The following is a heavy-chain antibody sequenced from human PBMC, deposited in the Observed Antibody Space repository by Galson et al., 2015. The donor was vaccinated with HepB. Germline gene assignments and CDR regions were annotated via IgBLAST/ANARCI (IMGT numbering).Heavy chain of an antibody. D-gene: IGHD3-16*01. CDR2: IWYDGSNK. J-gene: IGHJ4*02. CDR1: GFTFSSYG. Sequence: SLRLSCAASGFTFSSYGMHWVRQAPGKGLEWVAVIWYDGSNKYYADSVKGRFTISRDNSKNTLYLLMDSLRAEDTAIYYCAKGHAYNSAGIEYWGQGTLVTASS. V-gene: IGHV3-33*06. CDR3: AKGHAYNSAGIEY.